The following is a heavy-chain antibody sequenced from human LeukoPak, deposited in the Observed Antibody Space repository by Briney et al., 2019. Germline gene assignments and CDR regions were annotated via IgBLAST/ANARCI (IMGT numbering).Heavy chain of an antibody. Sequence: SQTLSHTCDISGDTVWSNSAAWNWVRQSPSRGLEWLGRTYYRSKWYYDYAVSVKSRITISPDTSKNQFSLQLNSVTADDTALYYCARGFALDFWGQGTMVTVSS. CDR3: ARGFALDF. J-gene: IGHJ3*01. V-gene: IGHV6-1*01. CDR1: GDTVWSNSAA. CDR2: TYYRSKWYY.